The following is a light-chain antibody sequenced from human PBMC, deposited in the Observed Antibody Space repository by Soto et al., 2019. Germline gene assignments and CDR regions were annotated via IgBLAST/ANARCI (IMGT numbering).Light chain of an antibody. Sequence: QSALNQPASVSGSPGQSITISCTGTSSDVGGYNYVSWYQQHPGKAPKLMIYEVSNRPSGVSNRFSGSKSGNTASLTISGLQAEDEADYYCSSYTSSSIDYVFGTGTKLTVL. J-gene: IGLJ1*01. V-gene: IGLV2-14*01. CDR3: SSYTSSSIDYV. CDR2: EVS. CDR1: SSDVGGYNY.